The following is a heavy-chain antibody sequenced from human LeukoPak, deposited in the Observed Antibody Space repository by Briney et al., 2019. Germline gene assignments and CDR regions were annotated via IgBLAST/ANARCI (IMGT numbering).Heavy chain of an antibody. D-gene: IGHD2-2*01. CDR3: ARVRHCSSTSCLGPYDY. CDR1: GFTFSSYA. J-gene: IGHJ4*02. Sequence: GGSLRLSCAASGFTFSSYAMHWVRQAPGKGLEWVAVISYDGSNKYYADSVKGRFTISRDNSKNTLYLQMNSLRAEDTAVYYCARVRHCSSTSCLGPYDYWGQGTLVTVSS. CDR2: ISYDGSNK. V-gene: IGHV3-30-3*01.